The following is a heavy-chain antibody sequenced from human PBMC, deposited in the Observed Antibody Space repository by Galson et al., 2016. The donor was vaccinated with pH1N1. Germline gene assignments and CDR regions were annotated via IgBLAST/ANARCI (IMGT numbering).Heavy chain of an antibody. V-gene: IGHV3-7*01. D-gene: IGHD3-16*02. Sequence: SLRLSCAASGFTFSNYWMHWVRQVPGKGLELVANIKEDGSETYYVGSVRGRFTISRDNAKNSLYLQMNSLRDEDTALYYCARAIGSRSAYWGQGTLVTVSS. CDR1: GFTFSNYW. CDR3: ARAIGSRSAY. J-gene: IGHJ4*02. CDR2: IKEDGSET.